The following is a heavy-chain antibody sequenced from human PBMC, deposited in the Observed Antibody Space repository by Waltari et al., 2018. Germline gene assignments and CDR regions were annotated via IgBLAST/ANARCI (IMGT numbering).Heavy chain of an antibody. CDR3: AAALFSPGPQPSGDY. D-gene: IGHD3-10*01. CDR2: FDPEDSET. J-gene: IGHJ4*02. CDR1: GYTLTELS. V-gene: IGHV1-24*01. Sequence: QVQLVQSGAEVKKPGASVKVSCEVSGYTLTELSMHWVRQAPGKGLEWMGGFDPEDSETIYAQNFQGRVTMTEDTSTDTAYMALSSLRSEDTAVYYCAAALFSPGPQPSGDYWGQGTLVTVSS.